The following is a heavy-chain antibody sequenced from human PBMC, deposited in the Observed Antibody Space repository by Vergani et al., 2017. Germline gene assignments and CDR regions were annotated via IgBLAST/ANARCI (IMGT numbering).Heavy chain of an antibody. D-gene: IGHD2-21*02. Sequence: EVQLVESGGGLVQPGRSLRLSCAASGFTFDDYAMHWVRQAPGKGLEWVSGISWNSGSIGYADSVKGRFTISRDDAKNSLYLQMNSLRAEDTAVYYCARGWEDSDFRWGPHFDYWGQGTLVTVSS. J-gene: IGHJ4*02. CDR1: GFTFDDYA. V-gene: IGHV3-9*01. CDR2: ISWNSGSI. CDR3: ARGWEDSDFRWGPHFDY.